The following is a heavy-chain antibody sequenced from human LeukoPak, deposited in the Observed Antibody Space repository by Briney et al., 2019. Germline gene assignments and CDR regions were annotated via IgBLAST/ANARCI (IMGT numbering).Heavy chain of an antibody. CDR3: ARGAFDCSSTSCYLYYYYMDV. D-gene: IGHD2-2*01. J-gene: IGHJ6*03. Sequence: SETLSLTCTVSGGSISSGDYYWSWIRQPPGKGPEWIGYIYYSGSTYYNPSLKSRVTISVDTSKNQFSLKLSSVTAADTAVYYCARGAFDCSSTSCYLYYYYMDVWGKGTTVTVSS. CDR2: IYYSGST. V-gene: IGHV4-30-4*08. CDR1: GGSISSGDYY.